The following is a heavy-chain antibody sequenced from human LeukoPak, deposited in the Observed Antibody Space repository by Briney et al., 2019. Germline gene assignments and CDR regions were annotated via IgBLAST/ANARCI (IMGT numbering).Heavy chain of an antibody. CDR1: GGSVSSGSYY. V-gene: IGHV4-61*01. D-gene: IGHD6-19*01. Sequence: SETLSLTCTVSGGSVSSGSYYWSWIRQPPGKGLEWIGYIYYSGSTNYNPSLKSRVTISIDTSKNQFSLKLRSVTAADTAVYYCATSYSSGWSAHWGQGTLVTVSS. CDR2: IYYSGST. CDR3: ATSYSSGWSAH. J-gene: IGHJ4*02.